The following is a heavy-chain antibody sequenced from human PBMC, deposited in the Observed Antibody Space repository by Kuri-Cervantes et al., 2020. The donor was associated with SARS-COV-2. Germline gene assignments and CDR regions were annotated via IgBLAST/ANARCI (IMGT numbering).Heavy chain of an antibody. CDR3: ARRAYDEEGDYYYMDV. CDR2: IYPGDSDT. J-gene: IGHJ6*03. D-gene: IGHD3-3*01. Sequence: GESLKISCKGSGYSFTNYWIGWVRQMPGKGLEWMGIIYPGDSDTRYSPSFQGQVTISADKSISTAFLQWSSLKDSDTAMYYCARRAYDEEGDYYYMDVWGKGTAVTVSS. CDR1: GYSFTNYW. V-gene: IGHV5-51*01.